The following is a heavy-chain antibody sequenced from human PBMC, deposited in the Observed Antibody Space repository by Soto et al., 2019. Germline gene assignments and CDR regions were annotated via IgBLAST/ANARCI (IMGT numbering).Heavy chain of an antibody. CDR3: ARRADMITFGGVLSAHFDY. D-gene: IGHD3-16*01. CDR2: INPSGGST. CDR1: GYTFTSYY. J-gene: IGHJ4*02. Sequence: ASVKVSCKASGYTFTSYYMHWVRQAPGQGLEWMGIINPSGGSTSYAQKFQGRVTMTRDTSTSTVYMELSSLRSEDTAVYYCARRADMITFGGVLSAHFDYWGQGTLVTVSS. V-gene: IGHV1-46*01.